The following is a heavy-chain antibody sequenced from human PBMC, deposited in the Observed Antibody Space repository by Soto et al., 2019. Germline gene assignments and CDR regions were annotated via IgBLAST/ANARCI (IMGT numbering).Heavy chain of an antibody. D-gene: IGHD5-12*01. J-gene: IGHJ4*02. V-gene: IGHV2-26*01. Sequence: QVTLKESGPVLVKPTEPLTLTCTVSEFSLSIARMGVSWIRQPPGKALEWLAHIFSNDEKSYSTSLKSRLTISRDPSKRQVVLTMTNMDPMDTATYYCARIRDGYTIDYWGQGTLVTVSS. CDR1: EFSLSIARMG. CDR3: ARIRDGYTIDY. CDR2: IFSNDEK.